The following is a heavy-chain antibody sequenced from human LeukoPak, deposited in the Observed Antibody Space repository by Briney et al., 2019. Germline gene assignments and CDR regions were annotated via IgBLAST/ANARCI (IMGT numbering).Heavy chain of an antibody. CDR1: GXTFTSXY. CDR3: ARAPGLRQLLPFDY. J-gene: IGHJ4*02. Sequence: VKVSCKASGXTFTSXYMHWVRQAPGQGLEWMGIINPSGGSTSYAQKFQGRVTMTRDTSTSTVYMELSSLRSEDTAVYYCARAPGLRQLLPFDYWGQGTLVTVSS. CDR2: INPSGGST. D-gene: IGHD2-15*01. V-gene: IGHV1-46*01.